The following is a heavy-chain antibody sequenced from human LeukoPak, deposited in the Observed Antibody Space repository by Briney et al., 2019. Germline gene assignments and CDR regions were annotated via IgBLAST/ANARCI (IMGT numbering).Heavy chain of an antibody. CDR1: RFTFSSYS. V-gene: IGHV3-21*01. Sequence: GGSLRLSCAASRFTFSSYSMNWVRQAPGKGLEWVSSISSSSSYIYYADSVKGRFTISRDNAKNSLYLQMNSLRAEDTAVYYCARAPSGDYVPYYYYMDVWGKGTTVTVSS. CDR2: ISSSSSYI. CDR3: ARAPSGDYVPYYYYMDV. J-gene: IGHJ6*03. D-gene: IGHD2-21*02.